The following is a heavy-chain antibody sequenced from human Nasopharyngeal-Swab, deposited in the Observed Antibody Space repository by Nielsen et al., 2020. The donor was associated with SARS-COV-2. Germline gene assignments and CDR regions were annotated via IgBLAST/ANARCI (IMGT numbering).Heavy chain of an antibody. D-gene: IGHD3-16*01. J-gene: IGHJ4*02. V-gene: IGHV3-33*01. CDR1: GFTFSSYG. CDR3: ARSGHKRGDYY. CDR2: IWYDGSNK. Sequence: GESLKISCAASGFTFSSYGMHWVRQAPGKGLEWVAVIWYDGSNKYYADSVKGRFTISRDNSKNSLYLQMNSLGAEDTAVYYCARSGHKRGDYYWGQGTLVTVSS.